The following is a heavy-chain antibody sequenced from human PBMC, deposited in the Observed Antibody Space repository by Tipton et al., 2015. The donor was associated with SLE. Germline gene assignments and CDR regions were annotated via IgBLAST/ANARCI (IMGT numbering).Heavy chain of an antibody. V-gene: IGHV3-15*01. J-gene: IGHJ6*03. Sequence: SLRLSCAASGFTFSNAWMSWVRQAPGKGLEWVGRIKSKTDGGTTDYAVPVKGRFTISRDDSKNTLYLQMNSLKTEDTAVYYCTTQWLVHYYYYMDVWGKGTTVTVSS. CDR1: GFTFSNAW. D-gene: IGHD6-19*01. CDR2: IKSKTDGGTT. CDR3: TTQWLVHYYYYMDV.